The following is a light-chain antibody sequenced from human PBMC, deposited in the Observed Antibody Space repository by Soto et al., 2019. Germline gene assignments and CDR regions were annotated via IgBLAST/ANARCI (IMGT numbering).Light chain of an antibody. Sequence: EIVFTRSPDTLSLSPGERATLSCRASQDVDSNYLAWYQQKPGQAPRIIIFAASGSATGIPDRFSGSGSGTDFSLTISRLEPEEFAAYFCHQRYNRPRVTFGQGTRLDIK. CDR1: QDVDSNY. CDR2: AAS. V-gene: IGKV3D-20*02. J-gene: IGKJ5*01. CDR3: HQRYNRPRVT.